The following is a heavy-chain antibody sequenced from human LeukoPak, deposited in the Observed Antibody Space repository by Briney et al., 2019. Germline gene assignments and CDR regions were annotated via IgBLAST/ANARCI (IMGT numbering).Heavy chain of an antibody. CDR3: AKERRSSMDV. CDR1: GFIFTTSA. J-gene: IGHJ6*03. D-gene: IGHD6-6*01. V-gene: IGHV3-23*01. CDR2: ISSSGGST. Sequence: HSGGSLRLSCEASGFIFTTSAISWVRQAPGKGLEWVSFISSSGGSTYYSDSVRGRFTISRDNSKNTVALHMHSLRAEDTAIYYCAKERRSSMDVWGNGTTVSVSS.